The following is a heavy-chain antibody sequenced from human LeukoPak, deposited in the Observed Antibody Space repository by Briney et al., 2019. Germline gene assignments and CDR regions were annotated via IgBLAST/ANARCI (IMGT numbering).Heavy chain of an antibody. CDR3: ASGLGYLAAPFDI. D-gene: IGHD2-8*01. V-gene: IGHV1-18*01. J-gene: IGHJ3*02. CDR2: ISTYDGKT. Sequence: ASVKVSCKTSGYTFTTYGITWVRQAPGQGLEWMGWISTYDGKTKYSQKVQGRVTMTTDTSTSTVYMDLRSLRSDDTAVYYCASGLGYLAAPFDIWGQGTMVTVSS. CDR1: GYTFTTYG.